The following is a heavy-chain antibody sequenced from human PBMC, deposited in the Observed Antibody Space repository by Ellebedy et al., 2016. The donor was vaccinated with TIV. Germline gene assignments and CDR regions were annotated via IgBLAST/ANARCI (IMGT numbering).Heavy chain of an antibody. D-gene: IGHD6-6*01. Sequence: GGSLRLSCAASGFTFSSYGMHWVRRAPGKGLEWVAVISYEGSNKYYGDSVKGRFTISRDNSKNTLYLQMNSLRAEDTAVYYCAKEGRSSSFPGDYWGQGTLVTVSS. J-gene: IGHJ4*02. CDR1: GFTFSSYG. V-gene: IGHV3-30*18. CDR3: AKEGRSSSFPGDY. CDR2: ISYEGSNK.